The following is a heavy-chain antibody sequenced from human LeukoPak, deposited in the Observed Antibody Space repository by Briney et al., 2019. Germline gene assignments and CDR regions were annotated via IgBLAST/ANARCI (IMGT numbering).Heavy chain of an antibody. CDR2: IYYSGST. V-gene: IGHV4-39*01. D-gene: IGHD2-15*01. J-gene: IGHJ3*02. Sequence: SETLSLTCTVSGGSIRSSSYSWGWIRQPPGKGLEWIGSIYYSGSTYYNPSLKSRVTIPVDTSKNQFSLKLSSVTAADTAVYYCARPFLGYCSGGSCYPEDAFDIGGQGTMVTVSS. CDR3: ARPFLGYCSGGSCYPEDAFDI. CDR1: GGSIRSSSYS.